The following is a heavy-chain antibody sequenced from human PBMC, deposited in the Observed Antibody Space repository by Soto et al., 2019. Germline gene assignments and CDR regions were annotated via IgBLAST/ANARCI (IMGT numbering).Heavy chain of an antibody. CDR3: ARDFYDSSGYYLLH. J-gene: IGHJ4*02. V-gene: IGHV3-11*01. D-gene: IGHD3-22*01. Sequence: QVQLVDSGGGLVKPGGSLRLSCAASGFTFSDYYMSWIRQSPGKGLEWVSYISGSGSTIYYADSVKGRFTISRDNAKNSLYLQMNTLRVEDTAVYYCARDFYDSSGYYLLHWGQGTLVTVSS. CDR1: GFTFSDYY. CDR2: ISGSGSTI.